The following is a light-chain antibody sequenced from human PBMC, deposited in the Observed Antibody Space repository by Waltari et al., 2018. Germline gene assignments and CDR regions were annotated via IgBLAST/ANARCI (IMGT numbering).Light chain of an antibody. CDR3: QSWVGKVV. CDR1: NSGEIF. V-gene: IGLV3-1*01. Sequence: YDLTQPPSVSVSPGQTATITCYGDNSGEIFVSWYQQSPGQSPCLVIYQDFKRPSGIPERFSGSNSGNTATLTISGAQAMDEADFYCQSWVGKVVFGGGTKLTVL. J-gene: IGLJ2*01. CDR2: QDF.